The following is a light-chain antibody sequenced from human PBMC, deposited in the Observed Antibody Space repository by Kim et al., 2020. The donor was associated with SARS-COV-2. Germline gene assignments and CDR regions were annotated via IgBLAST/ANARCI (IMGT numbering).Light chain of an antibody. J-gene: IGLJ3*02. Sequence: GKTVTIPCTRSSGSIASNYVQWYQQRPCSAPTTVIYEENQRPSGVPDRFSGSIDSSSNFASLTVSVLKTEDEADYYCQSYDTNNRVFGGGTQLTVL. CDR1: SGSIASNY. CDR3: QSYDTNNRV. CDR2: EEN. V-gene: IGLV6-57*03.